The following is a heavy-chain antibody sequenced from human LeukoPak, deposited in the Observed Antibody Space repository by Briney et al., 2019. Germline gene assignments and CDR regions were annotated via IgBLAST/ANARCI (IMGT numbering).Heavy chain of an antibody. CDR3: TRDLTQYYDVWSGSHGFDI. Sequence: SETLSLTCTVSGVSISGGNYHWSWIRQPAGKGLEWIGRIYSSGATNYNPSFKRRATISEDASKNQFSLKLTSVTAADTAVYYCTRDLTQYYDVWSGSHGFDIWGQGTMVIVSS. J-gene: IGHJ3*02. V-gene: IGHV4-61*02. CDR2: IYSSGAT. D-gene: IGHD3-3*01. CDR1: GVSISGGNYH.